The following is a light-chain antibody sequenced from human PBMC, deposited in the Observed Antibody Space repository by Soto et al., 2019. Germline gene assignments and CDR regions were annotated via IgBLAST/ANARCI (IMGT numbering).Light chain of an antibody. Sequence: QSALTQPASVSGSPGQSITISCTGTSSDVGSYNLVSWYPQHPGKAPKLMIYEGSKRPSGVSNRFSGSKSGNTASLTISGIQAEDEADYYCCSYAGSSTWVFGGGTKLTVL. CDR1: SSDVGSYNL. CDR2: EGS. CDR3: CSYAGSSTWV. V-gene: IGLV2-23*01. J-gene: IGLJ3*02.